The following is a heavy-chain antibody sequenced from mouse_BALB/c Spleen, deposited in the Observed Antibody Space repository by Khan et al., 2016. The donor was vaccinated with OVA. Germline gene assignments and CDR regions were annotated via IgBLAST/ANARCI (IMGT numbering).Heavy chain of an antibody. CDR2: INPRSDYT. Sequence: QVQLKQSGAELARPGASVKMSCKASGYTFPSNTMHWVKQRPGQGLEWIGYINPRSDYTIYNQKFKDKATLTADLSSTTAYMQLSSLTSDDSAVYYCARRTTGYAMDYWGQGTSVTVSS. CDR3: ARRTTGYAMDY. V-gene: IGHV1-4*01. D-gene: IGHD2-14*01. CDR1: GYTFPSNT. J-gene: IGHJ4*01.